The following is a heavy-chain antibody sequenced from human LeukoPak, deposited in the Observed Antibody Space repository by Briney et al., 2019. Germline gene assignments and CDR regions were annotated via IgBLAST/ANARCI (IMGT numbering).Heavy chain of an antibody. D-gene: IGHD5-12*01. CDR2: VCNNGGT. V-gene: IGHV4-59*01. CDR3: VASYGGYVLDY. Sequence: SETLSLTCSVSGGSIGSYHWNWIRQPSGKGLEWIGIVCNNGGTKHNPSLKSRVAISVDTSKNQFALKLSSVTAADTAVYYCVASYGGYVLDYWGQGALVIVSS. CDR1: GGSIGSYH. J-gene: IGHJ4*02.